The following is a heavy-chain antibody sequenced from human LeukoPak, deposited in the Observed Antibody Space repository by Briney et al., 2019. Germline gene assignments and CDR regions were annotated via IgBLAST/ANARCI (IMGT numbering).Heavy chain of an antibody. CDR3: ARGGGSYYSDY. D-gene: IGHD2-15*01. Sequence: SETLSLTCNVSSGSISSKKYYWGWIRQPPGKALEWVGSVFYSGTTYYNPSLKSRVIISLDTPKNQFSLNLSSVTAADTAVYYCARGGGSYYSDYWGQGTLVTVSS. V-gene: IGHV4-39*07. CDR2: VFYSGTT. J-gene: IGHJ4*02. CDR1: SGSISSKKYY.